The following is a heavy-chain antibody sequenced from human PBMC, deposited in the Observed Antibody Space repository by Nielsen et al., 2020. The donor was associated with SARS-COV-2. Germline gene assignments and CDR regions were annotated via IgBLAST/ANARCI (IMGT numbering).Heavy chain of an antibody. Sequence: SETLSLTCAVYGGSFSGYYWSWIRQPPGKGLEWIGEINHSGSTNYNPSLKSRVTISVDTSKNQFSLKLSSVTAEDTAVYYCARGDYDILTGYSILYYYYGMDVWGQGTTVTVSS. D-gene: IGHD3-9*01. V-gene: IGHV4-34*01. CDR1: GGSFSGYY. J-gene: IGHJ6*02. CDR2: INHSGST. CDR3: ARGDYDILTGYSILYYYYGMDV.